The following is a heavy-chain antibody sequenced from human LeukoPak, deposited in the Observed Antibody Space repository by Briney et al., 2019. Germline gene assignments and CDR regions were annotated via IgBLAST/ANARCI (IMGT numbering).Heavy chain of an antibody. CDR3: AKGPPRITIFGVVSPNSGYYYGMDV. V-gene: IGHV4-34*01. D-gene: IGHD3-3*01. CDR1: GGSFSGYY. J-gene: IGHJ6*02. CDR2: INHSGST. Sequence: PSETLSLTCAVYGGSFSGYYWSWIRQPPGKGLEWIGEINHSGSTNYNPSLKSRVTISVDTSKNQSSLKLSSVTAADTAVYYCAKGPPRITIFGVVSPNSGYYYGMDVWGQGTTVTVSS.